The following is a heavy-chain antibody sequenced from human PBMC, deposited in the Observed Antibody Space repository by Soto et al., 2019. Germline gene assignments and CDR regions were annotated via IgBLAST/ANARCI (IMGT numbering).Heavy chain of an antibody. CDR1: GFTFSSYA. J-gene: IGHJ4*02. D-gene: IGHD3-10*01. Sequence: GGSLRLSCAASGFTFSSYAMSWVRQAPGKGLEWVSAISGSGGRTYYQDSVKGRFTITRDNSKNTRYLQMNSLRAEDTAVYYCSKDIMVRGAGAWYYFDYWGQGTLVTVSS. CDR2: ISGSGGRT. V-gene: IGHV3-23*01. CDR3: SKDIMVRGAGAWYYFDY.